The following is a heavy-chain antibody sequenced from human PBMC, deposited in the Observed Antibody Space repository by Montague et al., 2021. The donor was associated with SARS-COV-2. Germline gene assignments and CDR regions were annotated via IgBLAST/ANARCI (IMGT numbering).Heavy chain of an antibody. J-gene: IGHJ4*02. V-gene: IGHV3-74*01. D-gene: IGHD6-6*01. CDR1: GFPVSSYW. CDR3: ARGDSSGLGY. Sequence: SRRLSCAASGFPVSSYWMHWVRQAPGKGLVWISHINSDGTTMNYADSVKGRFTISRDTGKNTLYLQMNSLRVEDTAPYYCARGDSSGLGYWGQGTLVTVSS. CDR2: INSDGTTM.